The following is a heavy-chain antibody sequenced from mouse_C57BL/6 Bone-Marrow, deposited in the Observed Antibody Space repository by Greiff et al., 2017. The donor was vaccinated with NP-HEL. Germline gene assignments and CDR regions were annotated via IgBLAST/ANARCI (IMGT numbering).Heavy chain of an antibody. CDR2: IYPRSGNT. CDR3: ARGGIYYDYDPYYFDY. D-gene: IGHD2-4*01. Sequence: VQLQQSGAELARPGASVKLSCKASGYTFTSYGISWVKQRTGQGLEWIGEIYPRSGNTYYNEKFKGKATLTADKSSSTAYMELRSLTSEDSAVYFCARGGIYYDYDPYYFDYWGQGTTLTVSS. J-gene: IGHJ2*01. CDR1: GYTFTSYG. V-gene: IGHV1-81*01.